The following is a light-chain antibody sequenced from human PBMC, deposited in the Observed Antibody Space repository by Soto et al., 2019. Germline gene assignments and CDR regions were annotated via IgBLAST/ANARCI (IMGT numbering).Light chain of an antibody. CDR2: DVS. Sequence: QSALTQPASVAGSPGQSITITCTGSNNDIGANKFVSWYQQHPGEAPKLIIFDVSNRPSGVSHRFSGSKSGNTASLTISRLQPEDESDYSCISVTTNLSFVFGAGTKLTVL. CDR1: NNDIGANKF. V-gene: IGLV2-14*03. J-gene: IGLJ1*01. CDR3: ISVTTNLSFV.